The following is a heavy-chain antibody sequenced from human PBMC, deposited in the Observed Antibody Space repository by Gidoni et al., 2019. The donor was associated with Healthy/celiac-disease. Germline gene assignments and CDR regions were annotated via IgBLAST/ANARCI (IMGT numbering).Heavy chain of an antibody. D-gene: IGHD3-10*01. CDR1: GFTVSSNY. CDR3: ARGRTYGTRRDDAFDI. CDR2: IYSGGST. J-gene: IGHJ3*02. V-gene: IGHV3-53*01. Sequence: EVQLVESGGGLIQPGGSLRLSCAASGFTVSSNYMSWVRQAPGKGLEWVSVIYSGGSTYYADSVKCRFTISRDNSKNTLYLQMNSLRAEDTAVYYCARGRTYGTRRDDAFDIWGQGTMVTVSS.